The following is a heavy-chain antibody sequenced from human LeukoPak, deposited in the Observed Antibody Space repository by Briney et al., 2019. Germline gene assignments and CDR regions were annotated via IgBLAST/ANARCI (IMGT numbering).Heavy chain of an antibody. CDR1: GYTFTSYD. CDR3: ARSGRDREWGLRVWDY. Sequence: ASVKVSCKASGYTFTSYDINWVRQATGQGLEWMGWMNPNSGNTGYAQKFQGRVTITRNTSISTAYMELSSLRSEDTAVYYCARSGRDREWGLRVWDYWGQGTLVTVSS. D-gene: IGHD3-16*01. CDR2: MNPNSGNT. V-gene: IGHV1-8*03. J-gene: IGHJ4*02.